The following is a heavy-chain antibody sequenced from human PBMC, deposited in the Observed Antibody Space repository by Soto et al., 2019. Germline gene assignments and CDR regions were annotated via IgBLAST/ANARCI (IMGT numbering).Heavy chain of an antibody. CDR1: GDPISSSKW. CDR2: IDQNGIT. CDR3: ARLNRDYYYYGMDV. V-gene: IGHV4-4*02. J-gene: IGHJ6*02. Sequence: SETLSLTCAVSGDPISSSKWWTWVRQTPGKGLEWIGKIDQNGITNYNPSLGSRVTILKDNSKNQLSLKLTSVTAVDSAVYYCARLNRDYYYYGMDVWGQGATATVSS.